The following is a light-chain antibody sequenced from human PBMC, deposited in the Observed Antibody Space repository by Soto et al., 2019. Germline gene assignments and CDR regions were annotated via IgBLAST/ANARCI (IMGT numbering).Light chain of an antibody. CDR2: GAS. CDR1: QSVSNN. J-gene: IGKJ2*01. CDR3: QQYNNWPLYT. V-gene: IGKV3-15*01. Sequence: EIVMTQSPATLSVSPGESVTLSCGASQSVSNNLAWYQQRPGQAPRLLIYGASIRAAGLPARFSGSGSGTDFTLTIQSLQSEDSAVYYCQQYNNWPLYTFGQGTKLEMK.